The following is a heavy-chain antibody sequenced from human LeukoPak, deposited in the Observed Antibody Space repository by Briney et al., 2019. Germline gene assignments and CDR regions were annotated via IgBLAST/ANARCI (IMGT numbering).Heavy chain of an antibody. CDR3: AREYGSGSYYYYYGMDV. J-gene: IGHJ6*02. CDR1: GYTFTSYD. V-gene: IGHV1-8*01. Sequence: ASVKVSCKASGYTFTSYDINWVRQATGQGLEWMGWMNPNSGSTGYAQKFQGRVTMTRNTSISTAYMELSSLRSEDTAVYYCAREYGSGSYYYYYGMDVWGQGTTVTVSS. D-gene: IGHD3-10*01. CDR2: MNPNSGST.